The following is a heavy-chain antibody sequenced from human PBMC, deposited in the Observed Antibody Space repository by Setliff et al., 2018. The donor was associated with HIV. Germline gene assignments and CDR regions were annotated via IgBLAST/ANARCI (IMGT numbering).Heavy chain of an antibody. CDR3: ARGRGSSSSWPIDY. Sequence: SETLSLTCTVSGGSISTYYWSWIRQPPGKGLEWIGYIYTSGSTNYNPSLKTRVTISVDTSKNQFSLKLASVTAADTAVYFCARGRGSSSSWPIDYWGQGTLVTVSS. CDR2: IYTSGST. J-gene: IGHJ4*02. V-gene: IGHV4-4*09. D-gene: IGHD6-13*01. CDR1: GGSISTYY.